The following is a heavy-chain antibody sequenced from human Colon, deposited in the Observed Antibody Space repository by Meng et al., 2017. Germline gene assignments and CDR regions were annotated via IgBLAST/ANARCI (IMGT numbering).Heavy chain of an antibody. CDR2: ISDSGGGT. CDR3: AKGYNYGSGSYYGHFDS. CDR1: GFTFRSYA. J-gene: IGHJ4*02. V-gene: IGHV3-23*01. Sequence: GESLKISCAASGFTFRSYAMTWVRQAPGKGLEWVSTISDSGGGTHYADSVKGRFTISRDNSKNTLYLQMNSLTAEDTAVYYCAKGYNYGSGSYYGHFDSWGQGTLVTVSS. D-gene: IGHD3-10*01.